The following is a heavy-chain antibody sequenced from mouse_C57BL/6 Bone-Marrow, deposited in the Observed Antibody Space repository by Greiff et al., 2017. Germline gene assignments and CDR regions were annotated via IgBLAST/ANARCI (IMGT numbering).Heavy chain of an antibody. V-gene: IGHV1-42*01. CDR1: GYSFTGYY. J-gene: IGHJ1*03. Sequence: VQLQQSRPELVRPGASVKISCKASGYSFTGYYMNWVKQSPEKSLEWIGEINPSTGDTTYNQKFKAKATLTVDKSSSTAYMQLKSLTSQDSAVYYCARRGSPYWYFDVWGTGTTVTVSS. CDR2: INPSTGDT. CDR3: ARRGSPYWYFDV.